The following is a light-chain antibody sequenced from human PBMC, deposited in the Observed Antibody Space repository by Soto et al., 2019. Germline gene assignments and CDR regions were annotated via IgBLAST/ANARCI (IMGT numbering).Light chain of an antibody. CDR3: QQGSNWPPGLT. CDR1: QFVSSTY. Sequence: EVVLTQSPGTLSLSPGARATLSCRASQFVSSTYLAWYQQRPGQAPRLLIYGASSRATGIPDRFSGGGSETDFTLTISRLESEDFAVYYCQQGSNWPPGLTFGGGTKVEIK. J-gene: IGKJ4*01. CDR2: GAS. V-gene: IGKV3D-20*02.